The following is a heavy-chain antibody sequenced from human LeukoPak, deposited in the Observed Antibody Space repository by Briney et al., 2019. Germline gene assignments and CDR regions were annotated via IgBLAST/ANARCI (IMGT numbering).Heavy chain of an antibody. J-gene: IGHJ4*02. CDR3: ARDGTSTDDY. V-gene: IGHV1-18*01. Sequence: ASVKVSCKASGYTFSNFGINWVRQAPGQGLEWMGWISGNNDNPNYGQKFQGRFTVTTDSSTNTAYMELRDLRFDDTAVYYCARDGTSTDDYWGQGTLVSVSS. CDR1: GYTFSNFG. D-gene: IGHD2-2*01. CDR2: ISGNNDNP.